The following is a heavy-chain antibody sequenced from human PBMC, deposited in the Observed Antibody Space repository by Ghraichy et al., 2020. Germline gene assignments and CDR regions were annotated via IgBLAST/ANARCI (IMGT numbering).Heavy chain of an antibody. CDR1: GYTFTSYG. V-gene: IGHV1-18*01. D-gene: IGHD1-1*01. CDR3: ARVSGTIWAAEPYYYYGMDV. J-gene: IGHJ6*02. Sequence: ASVKVSCKASGYTFTSYGISWVRQAPGQGLEWMGWISAYNGNTNYAQKLQGRVTMTTDTSTSTAYMELRSLRSDDTAVYYCARVSGTIWAAEPYYYYGMDVWGQGTTVTVSS. CDR2: ISAYNGNT.